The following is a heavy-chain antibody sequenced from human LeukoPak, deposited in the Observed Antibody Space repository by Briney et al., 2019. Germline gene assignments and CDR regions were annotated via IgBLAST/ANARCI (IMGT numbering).Heavy chain of an antibody. J-gene: IGHJ4*02. V-gene: IGHV3-21*01. Sequence: GGSLRLSCAASGFTFSSYSMNWVRQAPGKGLEWVSSISSSSSYIYYADSVKGRFTISRDNAKNSLYLQMNSLRAEDTVVYYCAREGIAAAGTGGDYWGQGTLVTVSS. D-gene: IGHD6-13*01. CDR2: ISSSSSYI. CDR3: AREGIAAAGTGGDY. CDR1: GFTFSSYS.